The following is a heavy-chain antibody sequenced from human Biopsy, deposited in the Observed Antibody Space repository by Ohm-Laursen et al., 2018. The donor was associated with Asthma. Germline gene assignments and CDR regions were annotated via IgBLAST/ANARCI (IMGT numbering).Heavy chain of an antibody. V-gene: IGHV3-9*01. CDR1: GFSFDDCA. J-gene: IGHJ4*01. CDR3: AKSADYYDSTDYLDF. Sequence: SLRLSCTASGFSFDDCAMHWVRQAPGKGLEWVSSISWNSGNMDYADSVKGRFTISRDNAKDSLYLQMQSLRPEDTAFYYCAKSADYYDSTDYLDFWGRGTLVTVSS. D-gene: IGHD3-22*01. CDR2: ISWNSGNM.